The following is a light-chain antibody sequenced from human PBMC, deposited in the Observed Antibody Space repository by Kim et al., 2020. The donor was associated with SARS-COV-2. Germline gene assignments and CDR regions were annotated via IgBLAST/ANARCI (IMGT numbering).Light chain of an antibody. CDR3: QEADSLPHT. Sequence: VSASVGDRVTITCRASQGVSWLAWYQQKPGRAPKLLIYATSNLQSGVPSRFSGSGYGTDFTLTISSLQPEDFATYYCQEADSLPHTFDQGTKLEI. J-gene: IGKJ2*01. CDR1: QGVSW. V-gene: IGKV1-12*01. CDR2: ATS.